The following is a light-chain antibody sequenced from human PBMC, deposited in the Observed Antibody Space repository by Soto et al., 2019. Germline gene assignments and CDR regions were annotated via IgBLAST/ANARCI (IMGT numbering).Light chain of an antibody. CDR1: QSVSSSY. V-gene: IGKV3-15*01. CDR3: QEYNYWHPIT. Sequence: EIVLTQSPGTLSLSPGERATLSCRASQSVSSSYLAWYQQKPGQTPSLLIYDASTRATGIPVRFSGSGSGTEFTLTTTSLQSEDSAVYYCQEYNYWHPITFGGGTKVDIK. CDR2: DAS. J-gene: IGKJ4*01.